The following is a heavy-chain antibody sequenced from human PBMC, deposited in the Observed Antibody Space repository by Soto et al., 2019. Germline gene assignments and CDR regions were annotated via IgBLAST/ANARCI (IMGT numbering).Heavy chain of an antibody. CDR2: ISSSSSYI. CDR3: ARSSGYGDYRDAFDI. J-gene: IGHJ3*02. D-gene: IGHD4-17*01. Sequence: EVQLVESGGGLVKPGGSLRLSCAASGFTFSSYSMNWVRRAPGKGLEWVSSISSSSSYIYYADSVKGRFTISRDNAKNSLYLQMNSLRAEDTAVYYCARSSGYGDYRDAFDIWGQGTMVTVSS. CDR1: GFTFSSYS. V-gene: IGHV3-21*01.